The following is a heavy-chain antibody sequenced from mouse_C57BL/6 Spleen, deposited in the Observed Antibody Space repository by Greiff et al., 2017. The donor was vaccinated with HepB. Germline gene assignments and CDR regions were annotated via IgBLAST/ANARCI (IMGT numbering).Heavy chain of an antibody. CDR2: INYDGSST. Sequence: EVKVVESEGGLVQPGSSMKLSCTASGFTFSDYYMAWVRQVPEKGLEWVANINYDGSSTYYLDSLKSRFIISRDNAKNILYLQMSSLKSEDTATYYCARDRGENYGNFFDYWGQGTTLTVSS. CDR3: ARDRGENYGNFFDY. CDR1: GFTFSDYY. D-gene: IGHD2-1*01. V-gene: IGHV5-16*01. J-gene: IGHJ2*01.